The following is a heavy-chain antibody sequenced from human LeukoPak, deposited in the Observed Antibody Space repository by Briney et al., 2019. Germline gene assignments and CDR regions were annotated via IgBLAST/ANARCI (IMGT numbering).Heavy chain of an antibody. CDR1: GGSISSYY. Sequence: PSETLSLTCTVSGGSISSYYWSWIRQPSGKGLEWIGYIYYSGSTNYNPSLKSRVTISVDTSKNQFSLKLSSLTAADTAVYYCARGLYDYVWGSYRENYYFDYWGQGTLVTVSS. CDR3: ARGLYDYVWGSYRENYYFDY. J-gene: IGHJ4*02. V-gene: IGHV4-59*01. D-gene: IGHD3-16*02. CDR2: IYYSGST.